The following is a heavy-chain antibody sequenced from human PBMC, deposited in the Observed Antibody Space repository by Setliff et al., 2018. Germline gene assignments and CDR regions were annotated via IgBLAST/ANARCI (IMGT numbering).Heavy chain of an antibody. CDR2: ISYDGSNK. Sequence: GGSLRLSCAASGFTFSSYAMHWVRQAPGKGLEWVAVISYDGSNKYYADSVKGRFTISRDNSKNTLYLQMNSLRAEDTAVYYCARDHVYGSQYYYYYYGMDVWGQGTTVTVSS. CDR1: GFTFSSYA. CDR3: ARDHVYGSQYYYYYYGMDV. V-gene: IGHV3-30*04. J-gene: IGHJ6*02. D-gene: IGHD3-10*01.